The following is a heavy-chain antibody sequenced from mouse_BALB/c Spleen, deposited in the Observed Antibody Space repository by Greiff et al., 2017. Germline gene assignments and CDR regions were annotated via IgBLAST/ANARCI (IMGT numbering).Heavy chain of an antibody. D-gene: IGHD2-10*02. J-gene: IGHJ4*01. CDR3: ARGNLVYAMDY. Sequence: QVQLQQSGPELVKPGASVKISCKASGYAFSSSWMNWVKQRPGQGLEWIGRIYPGDGDTNYNGKFKGKATLTADKSSSTAYMQLSSLTSVDSAVYFCARGNLVYAMDYWGQGTSVTVSS. CDR2: IYPGDGDT. V-gene: IGHV1-82*01. CDR1: GYAFSSSW.